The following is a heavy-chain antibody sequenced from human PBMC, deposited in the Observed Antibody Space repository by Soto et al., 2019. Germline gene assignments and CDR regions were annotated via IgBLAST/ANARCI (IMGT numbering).Heavy chain of an antibody. CDR3: ARELPPAPGSFREDALDI. J-gene: IGHJ3*02. CDR1: GGTFSNYA. CDR2: IIPIFGTT. V-gene: IGHV1-69*15. Sequence: QVQLVQPGAELKKPGSSVKVSCQASGGTFSNYAISWVRQAPGQGLEWMGKIIPIFGTTNYAQNFRGRVTITADEYTTTAYMELSSLRSDDTALYYCARELPPAPGSFREDALDIWGQGTMITVSS. D-gene: IGHD6-13*01.